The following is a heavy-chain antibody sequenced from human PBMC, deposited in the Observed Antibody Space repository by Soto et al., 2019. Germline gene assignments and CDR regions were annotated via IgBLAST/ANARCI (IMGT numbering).Heavy chain of an antibody. J-gene: IGHJ6*02. V-gene: IGHV5-51*01. CDR1: GRTFTNYW. CDR2: IYPGDSDT. Sequence: PGESLKISCKGSGRTFTNYWIGWVRQMPGKGLEWMGIIYPGDSDTKYNPSFQGQVTISADKSITTTYLRWTSLKASDTAIYYCAASIFYYGMDVWGQGTTVTVSS. CDR3: AASIFYYGMDV.